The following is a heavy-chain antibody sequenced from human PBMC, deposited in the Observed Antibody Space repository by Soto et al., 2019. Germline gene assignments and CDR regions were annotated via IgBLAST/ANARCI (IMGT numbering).Heavy chain of an antibody. CDR1: GYTFTSFY. CDR3: ARGLASGDY. J-gene: IGHJ4*02. D-gene: IGHD6-6*01. V-gene: IGHV1-46*03. Sequence: QVQLVQSGAEVKEPGASVKISCKASGYTFTSFYIHWVRQAPGQGLEWMGIVNPNGGSTNYAQNFKGRITISRDTSTSTVYMDLSSLGSEDTAVYYCARGLASGDYWGQGTLVTVSS. CDR2: VNPNGGST.